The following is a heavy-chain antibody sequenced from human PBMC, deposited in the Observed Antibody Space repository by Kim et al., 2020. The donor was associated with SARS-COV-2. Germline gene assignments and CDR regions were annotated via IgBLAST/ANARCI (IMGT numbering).Heavy chain of an antibody. Sequence: SETLSLTCAVYGGSFSGYYWSWIRQPPGKGLEWIGEINHSGSTKYNPSLKSRITILVDTSKNQFSLKLSPVTAVDTAVYFCARGPGVLVAIRRNYRYYY. D-gene: IGHD2-2*02. CDR2: INHSGST. CDR3: ARGPGVLVAIRRNYRYYY. V-gene: IGHV4-34*01. J-gene: IGHJ6*01. CDR1: GGSFSGYY.